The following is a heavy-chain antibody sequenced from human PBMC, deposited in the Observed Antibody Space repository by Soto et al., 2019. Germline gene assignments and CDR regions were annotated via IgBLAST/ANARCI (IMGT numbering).Heavy chain of an antibody. D-gene: IGHD1-26*01. CDR3: ARVRIVGATNNWFDP. CDR2: ISAYNGNT. CDR1: GYTFTSYG. J-gene: IGHJ5*02. V-gene: IGHV1-18*04. Sequence: ASVKVSCKASGYTFTSYGISWVRQAPGQGLEWMGWISAYNGNTNYAQKLQGRVTRTTDTSTSTAYMELRSLRSDDTAVYYCARVRIVGATNNWFDPWGQGTLVTVS.